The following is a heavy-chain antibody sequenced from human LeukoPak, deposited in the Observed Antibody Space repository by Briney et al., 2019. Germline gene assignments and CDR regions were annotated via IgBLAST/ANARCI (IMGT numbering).Heavy chain of an antibody. CDR1: GYTFTNYG. Sequence: ASVKVSRKASGYTFTNYGISWVRQAPGQGLEWMGWISAYNGNTNYAQKLQGRVTMTTDTSTSTAYMELRSLRSDDTAVYYCARKGPVRYFDWLLSGSPFDPWGQGTLVTVSS. CDR3: ARKGPVRYFDWLLSGSPFDP. V-gene: IGHV1-18*01. D-gene: IGHD3-9*01. CDR2: ISAYNGNT. J-gene: IGHJ5*02.